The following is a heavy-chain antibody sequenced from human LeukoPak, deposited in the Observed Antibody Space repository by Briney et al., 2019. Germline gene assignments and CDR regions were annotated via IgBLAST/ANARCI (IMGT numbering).Heavy chain of an antibody. CDR2: IYYSGST. CDR3: AKILTGTGPTMGV. CDR1: GGSISSSSYY. Sequence: PSETLSLTCTVSGGSISSSSYYWGWIRQPPGKGLEWIGSIYYSGSTYYNPSLKSRVTISVDTSKNQFSLKLSSVTAADTAVYYCAKILTGTGPTMGVWGQGTTVTVSS. D-gene: IGHD1-20*01. V-gene: IGHV4-39*01. J-gene: IGHJ6*02.